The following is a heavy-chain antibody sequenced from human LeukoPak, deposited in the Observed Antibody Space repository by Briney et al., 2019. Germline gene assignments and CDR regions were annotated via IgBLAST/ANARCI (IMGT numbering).Heavy chain of an antibody. D-gene: IGHD2-2*02. J-gene: IGHJ4*02. V-gene: IGHV4-31*03. CDR3: ARSDWNYCSSASCYTALVL. CDR1: GGSISYGGYY. Sequence: PSQTLSLTCTASGGSISYGGYYWSWLRQHPGKGLEWIGYIYYTGNTYYNPSLKSRVTISVDTSKNQFSLTLSSVTVADTAVYYCARSDWNYCSSASCYTALVLWGQGTLVTVSS. CDR2: IYYTGNT.